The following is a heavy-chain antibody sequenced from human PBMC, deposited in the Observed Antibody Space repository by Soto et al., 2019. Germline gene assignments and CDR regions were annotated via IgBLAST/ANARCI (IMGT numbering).Heavy chain of an antibody. CDR2: MNPNSGNT. CDR1: GYTFTSYD. D-gene: IGHD2-15*01. CDR3: ARPTLGYCSGGSCYYAFDI. V-gene: IGHV1-8*01. Sequence: ASVKVSCKASGYTFTSYDINWVRQATGQGLEWMGWMNPNSGNTGYAQKFQGRVTMTRNTSISTAYMELSSLRSEDTAVYYCARPTLGYCSGGSCYYAFDIWGQGTMVTVSS. J-gene: IGHJ3*02.